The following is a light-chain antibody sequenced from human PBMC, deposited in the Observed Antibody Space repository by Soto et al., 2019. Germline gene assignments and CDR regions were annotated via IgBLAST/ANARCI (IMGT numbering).Light chain of an antibody. V-gene: IGKV3D-20*02. J-gene: IGKJ3*01. CDR2: GAS. CDR1: QSISSTY. CDR3: QQRSNWPRFT. Sequence: EIVLTQSPGILSLSPGERATPSCRASQSISSTYLAWYQQKPGQAPRLLISGASSRATGIPDRFSGSGSGTDFTLTISSLEPEDFAVYYCQQRSNWPRFTFGPGTKVDIK.